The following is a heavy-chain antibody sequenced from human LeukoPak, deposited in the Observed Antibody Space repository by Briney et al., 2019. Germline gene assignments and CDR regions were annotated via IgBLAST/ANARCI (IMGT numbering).Heavy chain of an antibody. CDR1: GFTFSSYS. J-gene: IGHJ4*02. Sequence: GGSLRLSXAASGFTFSSYSMSWVRQAPGKGLEWVSSISSASSHIYYADSVQGRFTISRDNTKNSLFLQMNSLRAEDTAVYYCASTFAAPAIRWEYYDYWGQRSLVTVSS. CDR2: ISSASSHI. CDR3: ASTFAAPAIRWEYYDY. D-gene: IGHD2-2*02. V-gene: IGHV3-21*06.